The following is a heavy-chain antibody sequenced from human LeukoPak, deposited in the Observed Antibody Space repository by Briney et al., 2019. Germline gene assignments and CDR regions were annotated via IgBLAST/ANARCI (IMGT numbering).Heavy chain of an antibody. CDR1: GGTFSSYA. CDR2: ISGSGGST. V-gene: IGHV3-23*01. Sequence: ASVKVSCKASGGTFSSYAMSWVRQAPGKGLEWVSAISGSGGSTYYADSVKGRFTISRDNSKNTLYLQMNSLRAEDTAVYYCAKHTYYDSSGYYFHYWGQGTLVTVSS. CDR3: AKHTYYDSSGYYFHY. J-gene: IGHJ4*02. D-gene: IGHD3-22*01.